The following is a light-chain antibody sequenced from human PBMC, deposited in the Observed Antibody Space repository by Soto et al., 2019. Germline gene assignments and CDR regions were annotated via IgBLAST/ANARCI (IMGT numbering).Light chain of an antibody. J-gene: IGKJ4*01. Sequence: DIQMTQSPSSLSASVGDRVTITCQASQDISKYLNWYQQQPGKAPNLLTYDASNLETGVPSRLRGSGSGTDFTLKISSLQPQDIATYYRQQYDNLPLTFGGGTKVEIK. CDR2: DAS. V-gene: IGKV1-33*01. CDR1: QDISKY. CDR3: QQYDNLPLT.